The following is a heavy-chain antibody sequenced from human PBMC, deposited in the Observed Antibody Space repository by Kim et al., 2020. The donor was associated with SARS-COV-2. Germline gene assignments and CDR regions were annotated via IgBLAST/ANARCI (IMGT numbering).Heavy chain of an antibody. J-gene: IGHJ4*02. CDR1: GFTFSTYD. CDR2: ISASGGST. V-gene: IGHV3-23*01. D-gene: IGHD3-10*01. CDR3: AKGGWLYY. Sequence: GGSLRLSCAASGFTFSTYDMSWVRQAPGKGLEWVSAISASGGSTYYADSVKGRFTISRDNSKNTLFLQMNSLRVEDTAVYYCAKGGWLYYLGQGTLRTVS.